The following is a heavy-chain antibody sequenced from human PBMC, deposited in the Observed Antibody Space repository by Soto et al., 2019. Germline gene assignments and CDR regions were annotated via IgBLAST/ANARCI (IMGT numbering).Heavy chain of an antibody. CDR3: ARGHYDVYQEDDYYYGMDV. J-gene: IGHJ6*02. Sequence: SVKVSCKVSGYSLTDLSIHWVRQAPGQGLEWMGGIIPIFGTANYAQKFQGRVTITADESTSTAYMELSSLRSEDTAVYYCARGHYDVYQEDDYYYGMDVCGQGTTVTVSS. V-gene: IGHV1-69*13. CDR1: GYSLTDLS. CDR2: IIPIFGTA. D-gene: IGHD3-3*01.